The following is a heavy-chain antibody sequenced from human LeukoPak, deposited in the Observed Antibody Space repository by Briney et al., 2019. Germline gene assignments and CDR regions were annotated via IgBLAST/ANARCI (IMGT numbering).Heavy chain of an antibody. J-gene: IGHJ5*02. Sequence: GGSLRLSCAASGFTFSRYSLNWVRQAPGKGLEWVSFISSNSRDTFYADSVRGRFTISRDNAKNSLYLQMNSLRAEDTAVYYCAKDRSAPTYYGSGSYPPNWFDPWGQGTLVTVSS. CDR1: GFTFSRYS. CDR3: AKDRSAPTYYGSGSYPPNWFDP. V-gene: IGHV3-48*01. CDR2: ISSNSRDT. D-gene: IGHD3-10*01.